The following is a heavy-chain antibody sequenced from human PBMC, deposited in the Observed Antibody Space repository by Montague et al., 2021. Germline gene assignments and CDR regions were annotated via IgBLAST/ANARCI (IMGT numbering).Heavy chain of an antibody. CDR3: ARRLGFRAPFDY. CDR1: GGSISEFY. V-gene: IGHV4-59*08. D-gene: IGHD3-10*01. CDR2: IYDSGTT. J-gene: IGHJ4*02. Sequence: SETLSLTCTVSGGSISEFYWSWIRQYPEKGLEWIGYIYDSGTTNYNPSFKSRVTISADKAMNQFSLNLRSVTAAGTAVYFCARRLGFRAPFDYWGQGTLVTVSA.